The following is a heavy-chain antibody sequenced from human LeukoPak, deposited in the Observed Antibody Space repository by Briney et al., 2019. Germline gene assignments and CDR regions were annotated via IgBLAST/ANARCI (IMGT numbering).Heavy chain of an antibody. Sequence: GASVKVSCKASGYTFTGYYMHWVRQAPGQGLEWMGWINPNSGGTNYAQKFQGRVTMTRDTSISTAYMELSRLRSDDTAVYYCARVKESYSGSYSTFDYWGQGTLVTVSS. CDR2: INPNSGGT. CDR1: GYTFTGYY. CDR3: ARVKESYSGSYSTFDY. J-gene: IGHJ4*02. V-gene: IGHV1-2*02. D-gene: IGHD1-26*01.